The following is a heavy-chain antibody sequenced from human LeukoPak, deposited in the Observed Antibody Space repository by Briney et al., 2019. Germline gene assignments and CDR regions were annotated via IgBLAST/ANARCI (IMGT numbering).Heavy chain of an antibody. Sequence: QPGGSLRLSCAASGFTFSSYAMIWVRQAPGKGLEAPGKGLEWVSTISGSYGYTYYADSVKGRFTISRDNSKNTLYLQMNTLRAEDTAVYYCAKDSTFSGLSRSGSYSYFDCWGQGTLVTVSS. CDR1: GFTFSSYA. V-gene: IGHV3-23*01. J-gene: IGHJ4*02. CDR2: ISGSYGYT. D-gene: IGHD1-26*01. CDR3: AKDSTFSGLSRSGSYSYFDC.